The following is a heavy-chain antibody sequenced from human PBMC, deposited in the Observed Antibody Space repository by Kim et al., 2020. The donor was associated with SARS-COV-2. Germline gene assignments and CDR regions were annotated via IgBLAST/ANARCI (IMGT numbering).Heavy chain of an antibody. CDR3: ARGRLTIGYCSSTSCYARGVGRTYFDY. V-gene: IGHV4-34*01. J-gene: IGHJ4*02. CDR1: GGSFSGYY. Sequence: SETLSLTCAVYGGSFSGYYWSWIRQPPGKGLEWIGEINHSGSTNYNPSLKSRVTISVDTSKNQFSLKLSSVTAADTAVYYCARGRLTIGYCSSTSCYARGVGRTYFDYWGQGTLVTVSS. CDR2: INHSGST. D-gene: IGHD2-2*01.